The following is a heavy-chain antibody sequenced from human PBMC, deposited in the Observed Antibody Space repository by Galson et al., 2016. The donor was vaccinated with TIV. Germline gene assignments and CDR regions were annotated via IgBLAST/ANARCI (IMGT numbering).Heavy chain of an antibody. CDR1: GFTFNTYW. Sequence: SLRLSCAASGFTFNTYWMIWVRQAPGKGLEWVANIKHDGSEKYYVDSVKDRFTISRDNAKSSLYLQMNSLRAEDTAVYYCARGRHVDYWGQGTLVTVSS. V-gene: IGHV3-7*01. J-gene: IGHJ4*02. CDR2: IKHDGSEK. CDR3: ARGRHVDY.